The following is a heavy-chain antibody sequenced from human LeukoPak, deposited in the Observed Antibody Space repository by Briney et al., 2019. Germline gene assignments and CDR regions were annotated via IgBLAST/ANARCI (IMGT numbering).Heavy chain of an antibody. Sequence: PGGSLRLSCTASGFSFSGHWMHWARQLPGKGLVWVSRISPTGSTTSYANSVKGRFTVSRDNAKSTLYLQVNNLRAEDTAVYYCAKAIVETPGFVYWGQGTLVTVSS. V-gene: IGHV3-74*01. CDR2: ISPTGSTT. CDR1: GFSFSGHW. J-gene: IGHJ4*02. CDR3: AKAIVETPGFVY. D-gene: IGHD4-23*01.